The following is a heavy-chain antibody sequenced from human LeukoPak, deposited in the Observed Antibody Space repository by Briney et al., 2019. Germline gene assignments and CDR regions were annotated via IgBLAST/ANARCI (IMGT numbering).Heavy chain of an antibody. CDR1: GYTLTELS. CDR2: FDPEDGET. D-gene: IGHD1-26*01. CDR3: ATDLPIVGARFDY. J-gene: IGHJ4*02. Sequence: ASVKVSCKVSGYTLTELSMHWVRQAPGKGLEWMGGFDPEDGETIYAQKFQGRVTMTEDTSTDTAYMELSSLRSEDMAVYYCATDLPIVGARFDYWGQGTLVTVSS. V-gene: IGHV1-24*01.